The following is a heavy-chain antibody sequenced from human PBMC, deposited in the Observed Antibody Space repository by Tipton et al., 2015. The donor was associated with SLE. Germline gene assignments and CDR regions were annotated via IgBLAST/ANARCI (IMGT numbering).Heavy chain of an antibody. V-gene: IGHV4-61*02. Sequence: TLSLTCTVSGDSMSSGGYYWSWIRQPAGKGLEWIGRIHASGSSGSTEYNPSLKSRVSMSLDTSKNQFSLNLTSVTAADTALYYCARDGVRKGWWFFDLWGRGTLVTVSS. CDR3: ARDGVRKGWWFFDL. J-gene: IGHJ2*01. CDR2: IHASGSSGST. D-gene: IGHD3-16*01. CDR1: GDSMSSGGYY.